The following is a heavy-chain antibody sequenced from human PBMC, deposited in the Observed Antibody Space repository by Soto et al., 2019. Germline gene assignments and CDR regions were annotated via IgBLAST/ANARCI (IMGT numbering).Heavy chain of an antibody. V-gene: IGHV1-69*06. Sequence: QVQLVQSGAEVKKPGSSGKVSCKASGGTFSSYAISRVRQAPGQGLEWMGGINPIFGTANYAQKFQGRVTITADKSPSTAYMGLSSLRFEDTAVYYCASVIAAPPARFDYWGQGTLVTVSS. CDR1: GGTFSSYA. J-gene: IGHJ4*02. D-gene: IGHD6-6*01. CDR3: ASVIAAPPARFDY. CDR2: INPIFGTA.